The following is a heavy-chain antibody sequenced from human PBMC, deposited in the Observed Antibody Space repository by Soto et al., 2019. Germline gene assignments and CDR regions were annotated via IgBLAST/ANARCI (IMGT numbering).Heavy chain of an antibody. CDR2: INPNSGNT. CDR3: AREWDDHGAFDI. D-gene: IGHD1-26*01. Sequence: ASVKVSCKASGYTFTGYYMHWVRQAPGQGLEWMGWINPNSGNTGYAQKFQGRVTMTRDTSTSTVYMELSSLRSEDTAVYYCAREWDDHGAFDIWGQGTMVTVSS. J-gene: IGHJ3*02. V-gene: IGHV1-2*02. CDR1: GYTFTGYY.